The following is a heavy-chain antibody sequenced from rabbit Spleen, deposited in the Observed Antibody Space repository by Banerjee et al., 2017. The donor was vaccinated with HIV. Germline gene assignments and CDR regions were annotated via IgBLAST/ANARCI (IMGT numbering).Heavy chain of an antibody. CDR2: IYTGSGST. CDR3: ANGNIDYFKL. V-gene: IGHV1S40*01. CDR1: GFSFSSAYF. Sequence: QSLEESGGDLVKPGASLTLTCTASGFSFSSAYFVSWVRQAPGKGLEWIACIYTGSGSTYYASWAKGRFTSSRASSTTVTLQMTSLTAADTATYFCANGNIDYFKLWGQGTLVTVS. D-gene: IGHD5-1*01. J-gene: IGHJ4*01.